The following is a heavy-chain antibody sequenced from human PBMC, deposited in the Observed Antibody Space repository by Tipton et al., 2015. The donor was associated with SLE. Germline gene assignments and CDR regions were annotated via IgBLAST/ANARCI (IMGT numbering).Heavy chain of an antibody. Sequence: TLSLTCTVSGGSITSGGYYWGWIRQHPGTGLEWLGYIYYSGDTYYNPSLKSRVTMSIDTSKNQFSLKLSSVTAADTAGYYCAKDSGTYYFDFWGQGVLVNVSS. CDR3: AKDSGTYYFDF. V-gene: IGHV4-31*03. J-gene: IGHJ4*02. CDR1: GGSITSGGYY. D-gene: IGHD1-26*01. CDR2: IYYSGDT.